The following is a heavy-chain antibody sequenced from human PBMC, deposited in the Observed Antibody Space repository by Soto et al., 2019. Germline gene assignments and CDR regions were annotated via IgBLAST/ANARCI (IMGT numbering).Heavy chain of an antibody. CDR3: ARDIVVVVAATWGAFDI. D-gene: IGHD2-15*01. V-gene: IGHV3-30-3*01. CDR1: GFTFSSYA. J-gene: IGHJ3*02. CDR2: ISYDGSNK. Sequence: AGSLRLSCAASGFTFSSYAMHWVRQAPGKGLEWVAVISYDGSNKYYADSVKGRFTISRDNSKNTLYLQMNSLRAEDTAVYYCARDIVVVVAATWGAFDIWGQGTMVTV.